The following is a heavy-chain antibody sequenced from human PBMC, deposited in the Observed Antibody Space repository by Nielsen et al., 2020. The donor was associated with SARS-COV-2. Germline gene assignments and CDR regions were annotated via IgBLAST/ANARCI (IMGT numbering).Heavy chain of an antibody. Sequence: GGSLRLSCTASGFTFSNYWMHWIRQASGKGLEWVGRSRSKVNKYATSYAESVKGRFTISRDDSKNTAYLQMNSLKIEDTAMYYCTRSVAVGGGYTFDIWGQGTMVTVSS. CDR3: TRSVAVGGGYTFDI. D-gene: IGHD6-19*01. J-gene: IGHJ3*02. CDR1: GFTFSNYW. CDR2: SRSKVNKYAT. V-gene: IGHV3-73*01.